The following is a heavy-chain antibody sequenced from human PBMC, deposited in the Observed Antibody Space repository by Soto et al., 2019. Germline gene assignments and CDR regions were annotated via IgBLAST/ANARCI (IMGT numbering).Heavy chain of an antibody. CDR3: ARGLAAEGA. Sequence: QVQLVQSGAEVKKPGASVKVSCTASGYTFTHYAIHWVRHAPGQRLEWMGFINAGSGNTKYSQTFQGRLTFTKDTSPSKANMKLSNLRSDDTAIYYCARGLAAEGAWGQGTLVTVSS. J-gene: IGHJ4*02. D-gene: IGHD6-13*01. V-gene: IGHV1-3*01. CDR1: GYTFTHYA. CDR2: INAGSGNT.